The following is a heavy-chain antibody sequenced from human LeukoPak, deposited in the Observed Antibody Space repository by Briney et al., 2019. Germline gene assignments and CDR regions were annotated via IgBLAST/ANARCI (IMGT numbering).Heavy chain of an antibody. CDR2: ISSSSSYI. CDR3: ARGGLGNFD. D-gene: IGHD4-23*01. CDR1: GFTCNDYA. J-gene: IGHJ4*02. Sequence: GGSLRRSCATSGFTCNDYAMYWVRQAPGKGLEWGSCISSSSSYIFYADSVKGRFTISRDTAKNSLYLQMNSLRAEDTAVYYCARGGLGNFDWGQGTLVTVSS. V-gene: IGHV3-21*01.